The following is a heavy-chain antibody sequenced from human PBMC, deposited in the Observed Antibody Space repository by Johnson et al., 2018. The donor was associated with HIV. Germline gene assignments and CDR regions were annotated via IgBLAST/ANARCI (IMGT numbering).Heavy chain of an antibody. J-gene: IGHJ3*02. Sequence: QVQLVESGGGLVQPGGSLRLSCAASGFTFSYYAIFWVRQAPGKGLEWVAVISHDGSNKYYADSVKGRFTISRDNSRNTVSLQIIILRPKDTAMYYCASGVTARAPLLIWGQGTMVTVSS. V-gene: IGHV3-30*14. CDR3: ASGVTARAPLLI. CDR2: ISHDGSNK. D-gene: IGHD6-6*01. CDR1: GFTFSYYA.